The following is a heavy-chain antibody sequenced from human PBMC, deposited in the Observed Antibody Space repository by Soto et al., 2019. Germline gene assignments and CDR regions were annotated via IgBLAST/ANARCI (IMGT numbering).Heavy chain of an antibody. CDR1: GWSFSGYY. CDR2: INHSGST. Sequence: SETLSITCAVYGWSFSGYYWSWIRQPPGKGLEWIGEINHSGSTNYNPSLKSRVTISVDTSKNQFSLKLSSVTAADTAVYYCARASIAARSWFDPWGQGTLVTVSS. D-gene: IGHD6-6*01. V-gene: IGHV4-34*01. J-gene: IGHJ5*02. CDR3: ARASIAARSWFDP.